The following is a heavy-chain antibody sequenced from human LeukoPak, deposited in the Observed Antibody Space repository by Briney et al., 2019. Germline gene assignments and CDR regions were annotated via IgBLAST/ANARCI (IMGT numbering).Heavy chain of an antibody. V-gene: IGHV3-23*01. Sequence: SGGSLRLSCAASGFTFTNYAMSWVRQAPGKGLEWVSTISHTDSSTYYADSVKGRFTISRDNSRNTLFLQMNSLRAEDTAVYYCAKRVTVTSYAEFDYWGQGTLVTVSS. CDR1: GFTFTNYA. CDR2: ISHTDSST. D-gene: IGHD4-17*01. J-gene: IGHJ4*02. CDR3: AKRVTVTSYAEFDY.